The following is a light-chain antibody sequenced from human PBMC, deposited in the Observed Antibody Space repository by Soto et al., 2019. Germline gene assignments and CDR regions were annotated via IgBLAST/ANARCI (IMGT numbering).Light chain of an antibody. Sequence: EIVLTQSPPTLSLSPGERATLSCRASQSVSSYLAWYQQKPGQAPRLLIYDASNRATGIPPRFSGSGSGTDFTLTISSLEPEDFAVYYCQQRSSWPYTFGQGTKLEIK. J-gene: IGKJ2*01. V-gene: IGKV3-11*01. CDR3: QQRSSWPYT. CDR2: DAS. CDR1: QSVSSY.